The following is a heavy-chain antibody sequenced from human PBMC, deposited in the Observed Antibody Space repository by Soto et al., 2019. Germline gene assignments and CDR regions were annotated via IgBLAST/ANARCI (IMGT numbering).Heavy chain of an antibody. D-gene: IGHD4-17*01. CDR1: GFTFSRYG. V-gene: IGHV3-30*18. CDR2: ISYDGSNK. Sequence: GWSLRLSCAASGFTFSRYGMHLVRQAPGKGLEWVAVISYDGSNKYYADSVKGRFTISRDNSKNTLYLQMNSLRAEDTAMYYCAKLAVNQYFEYWGEGTLVTVSS. CDR3: AKLAVNQYFEY. J-gene: IGHJ4*02.